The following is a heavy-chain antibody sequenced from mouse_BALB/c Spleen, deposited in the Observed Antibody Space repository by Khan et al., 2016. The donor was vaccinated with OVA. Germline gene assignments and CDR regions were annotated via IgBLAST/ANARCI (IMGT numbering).Heavy chain of an antibody. Sequence: QVQLKESGPGLVAPSQSLSITCTVSGFSLTSYGVSWVRQPPGKGLEWLGVIWGDGNTNFHSALRSRLSISKDNSKSQAFFKLNSLQTADTVKYYCAKDRGYYAVDYWGEGTSVTVSS. V-gene: IGHV2-3*01. CDR3: AKDRGYYAVDY. CDR2: IWGDGNT. CDR1: GFSLTSYG. J-gene: IGHJ4*01.